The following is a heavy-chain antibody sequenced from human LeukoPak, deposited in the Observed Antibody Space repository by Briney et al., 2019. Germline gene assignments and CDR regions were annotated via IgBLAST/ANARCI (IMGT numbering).Heavy chain of an antibody. V-gene: IGHV3-21*01. CDR2: ISSSSSYI. Sequence: GGSLRLSCAASGFTFSSYGMHWVRQAPGKGLEWVSSISSSSSYIYYADSVKGRFTISRDNAKNSLYLQMNSLRAEDTAVYYCARQKYQRGPDVSYFDYWGQGTLVTVSS. D-gene: IGHD2-8*01. CDR1: GFTFSSYG. J-gene: IGHJ4*02. CDR3: ARQKYQRGPDVSYFDY.